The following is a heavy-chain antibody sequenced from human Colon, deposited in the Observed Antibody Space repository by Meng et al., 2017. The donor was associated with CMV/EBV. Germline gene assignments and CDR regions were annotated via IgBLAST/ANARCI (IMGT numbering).Heavy chain of an antibody. CDR2: ISVDGSRA. V-gene: IGHV3-43*01. D-gene: IGHD6-19*01. CDR1: GFKFRNST. Sequence: CGASGFKFRNSTMQGVGRVPGKSLKWGSLISVDGSRAFYAVSVEARFAISSDNRKSSVFLRMTSLRTEDSGLYYCVTEHYTGWPNFDSWGHGTLVTVSS. J-gene: IGHJ4*01. CDR3: VTEHYTGWPNFDS.